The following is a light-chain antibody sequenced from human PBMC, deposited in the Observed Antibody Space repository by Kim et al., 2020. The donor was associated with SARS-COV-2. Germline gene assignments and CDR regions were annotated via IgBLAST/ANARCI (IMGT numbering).Light chain of an antibody. J-gene: IGKJ2*03. V-gene: IGKV3-15*01. CDR1: QTISSH. Sequence: EIVMTQSPATLSVSPGETVTLSCRASQTISSHLAWYQQRPGQAPRLLIYGATTRATGIPARFSGSGSGTEFTLTISSLQSEDFVVYYCQHYHNWPPYSFGQGTKLEI. CDR3: QHYHNWPPYS. CDR2: GAT.